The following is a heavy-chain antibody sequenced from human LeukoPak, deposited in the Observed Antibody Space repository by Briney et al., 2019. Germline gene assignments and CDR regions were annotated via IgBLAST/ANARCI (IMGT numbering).Heavy chain of an antibody. J-gene: IGHJ2*01. V-gene: IGHV3-21*01. CDR1: GFTFSSYW. Sequence: GGSLRLSCAASGFTFSSYWMSWVRQAPGKWLEWVSSISSSSSYIYYADSVKGRFTISRDNARNSLYLQMNSLRAEDTAVYYCARDGLAAATLHWCFDLWGRGTLVTVSS. D-gene: IGHD2-15*01. CDR3: ARDGLAAATLHWCFDL. CDR2: ISSSSSYI.